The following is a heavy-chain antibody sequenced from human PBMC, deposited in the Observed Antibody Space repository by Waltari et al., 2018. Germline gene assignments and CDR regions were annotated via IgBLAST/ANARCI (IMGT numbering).Heavy chain of an antibody. D-gene: IGHD3-16*01. CDR3: ARMGAGRAPDY. V-gene: IGHV3-7*03. Sequence: EVHLVESGGDPVQRGGSPSLPCPAYQFALVRYWKAWFRQARGKRLEWVATKKPDGSDKYYVDSVKGRFAISRDNAKNLLYLQMNSLRAEDTAIFYCARMGAGRAPDYWGQGTLVTVSS. J-gene: IGHJ4*02. CDR2: KKPDGSDK. CDR1: QFALVRYW.